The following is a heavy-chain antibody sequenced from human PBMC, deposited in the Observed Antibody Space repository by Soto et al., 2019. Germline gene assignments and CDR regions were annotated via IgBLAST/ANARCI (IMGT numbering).Heavy chain of an antibody. CDR1: GYSVNSYW. Sequence: GASLKLSCKVSGYSVNSYWIGSMRQMPGKGQEWMGIIYPGDSDTRYSPSFQGQVTISADKSISTAYLQWSSLKASDTAMYYCARRPNYYDSSGYPDDRTLFDYWGQGTLVTVSP. CDR2: IYPGDSDT. D-gene: IGHD3-22*01. J-gene: IGHJ4*02. CDR3: ARRPNYYDSSGYPDDRTLFDY. V-gene: IGHV5-51*01.